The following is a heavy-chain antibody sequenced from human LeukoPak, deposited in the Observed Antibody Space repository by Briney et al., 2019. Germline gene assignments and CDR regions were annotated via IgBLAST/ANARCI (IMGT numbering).Heavy chain of an antibody. J-gene: IGHJ6*03. D-gene: IGHD6-13*01. CDR2: IQQDGSEK. V-gene: IGHV3-7*01. Sequence: PGGSLRLSCVASGFSFSIYWMSWVRQAPGKGLEWVAKIQQDGSEKYYVDSVKGRFTISRDNAKNSLYLQMNSLRAEDTAVYYCARDSSLYYYYMDVWGKGTTVTISS. CDR3: ARDSSLYYYYMDV. CDR1: GFSFSIYW.